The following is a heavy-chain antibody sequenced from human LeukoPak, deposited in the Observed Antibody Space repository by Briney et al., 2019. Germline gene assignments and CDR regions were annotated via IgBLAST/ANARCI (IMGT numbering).Heavy chain of an antibody. CDR2: ISSSSTYI. D-gene: IGHD4-17*01. V-gene: IGHV3-21*01. Sequence: GGSLRLSCAASGFTFSSYSMNWVRQAPGKGLEWVSSISSSSTYIYYADSVKGRFTISRDNAKNSLYLQMNSLRAEDTAVYYCARASYGDYLFDYWGRGTLVTVSS. J-gene: IGHJ4*02. CDR1: GFTFSSYS. CDR3: ARASYGDYLFDY.